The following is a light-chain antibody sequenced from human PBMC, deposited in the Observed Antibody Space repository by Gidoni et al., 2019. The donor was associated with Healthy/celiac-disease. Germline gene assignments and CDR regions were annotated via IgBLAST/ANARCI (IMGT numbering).Light chain of an antibody. CDR1: SSNIGSNT. J-gene: IGLJ2*01. CDR3: AAWDDSLNVV. CDR2: SNN. Sequence: SVLTQPPSASGPPGQRVTISCSGSSSNIGSNTVNWYQQLPGTAPKLLIYSNNQRPSGVPDRFSGSKSGTSASLAISGLQSEDEADYYCAAWDDSLNVVFGGGTKLTVL. V-gene: IGLV1-44*01.